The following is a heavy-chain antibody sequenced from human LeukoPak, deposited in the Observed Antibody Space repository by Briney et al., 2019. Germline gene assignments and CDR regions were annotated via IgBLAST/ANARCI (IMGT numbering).Heavy chain of an antibody. V-gene: IGHV1-18*01. J-gene: IGHJ4*02. CDR1: GYTFTSYG. D-gene: IGHD1-26*01. CDR3: ARGGSYSGSYSHLDY. Sequence: ASVKVSCKASGYTFTSYGISWVRQAPGQGLEWMGWISAYNGNTHYAQKLQGRVTMTTDTSTNTAYMELRSLTSDDTAVYYCARGGSYSGSYSHLDYWGQGTLVTVSS. CDR2: ISAYNGNT.